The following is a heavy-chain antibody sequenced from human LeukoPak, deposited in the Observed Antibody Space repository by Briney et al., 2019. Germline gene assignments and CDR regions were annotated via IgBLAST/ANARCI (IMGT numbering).Heavy chain of an antibody. CDR2: ITHSGST. CDR1: GGSFSGYY. J-gene: IGHJ5*02. D-gene: IGHD2-2*01. V-gene: IGHV4-34*01. Sequence: SETLSLTCAVYGGSFSGYYWSWIRQPPGKGLEWIGEITHSGSTNYNPSLKRRVTISVDTSKNQFSLKLSSVTAADTAAYYCARGPGQLLFRSGGNWFDPWRQGTLVTVSS. CDR3: ARGPGQLLFRSGGNWFDP.